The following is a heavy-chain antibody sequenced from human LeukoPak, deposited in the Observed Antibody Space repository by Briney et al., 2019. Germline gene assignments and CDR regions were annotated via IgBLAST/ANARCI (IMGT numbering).Heavy chain of an antibody. CDR2: IQITDGA. CDR1: GDSISTYY. V-gene: IGHV4-4*07. CDR3: SRFSAGIPNAFDV. J-gene: IGHJ3*01. D-gene: IGHD2-21*01. Sequence: SETLSLTCSLSGDSISTYYWSWIRQPAGKGLEWIGRIQITDGAKYNPSLRSRVTMSVDTSKNQFSLQLTSVTAADTAVYYCSRFSAGIPNAFDVWGPGTMVTVSS.